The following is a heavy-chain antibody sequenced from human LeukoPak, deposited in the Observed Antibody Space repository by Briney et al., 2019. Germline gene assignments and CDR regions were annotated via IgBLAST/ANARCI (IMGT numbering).Heavy chain of an antibody. CDR3: ARDSRLGYDFWSGYPDY. CDR2: IIPIFGTA. J-gene: IGHJ4*02. V-gene: IGHV1-69*13. D-gene: IGHD3-3*01. Sequence: VASVKVSCKASGGTFSSYAISWVRQAPGQGLEWMGGIIPIFGTANYAQKFQGRVTITADESTSTAYMELSSLRSEDTAVYYCARDSRLGYDFWSGYPDYWGQGTLVTVSS. CDR1: GGTFSSYA.